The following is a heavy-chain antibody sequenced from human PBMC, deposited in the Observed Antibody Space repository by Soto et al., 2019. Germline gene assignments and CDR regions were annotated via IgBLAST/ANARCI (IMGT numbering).Heavy chain of an antibody. Sequence: GGALRLACEIPGFSVSSNYLSWVRQAPGKGLEWVSVHYSGGSTYYADSVQGRFTISRDKSNNTLYLQMRRGRAEDTAVYFCARHRHPRGTVGATSPLDPWGQGSQVTVSS. V-gene: IGHV3-53*01. J-gene: IGHJ5*02. CDR2: HYSGGST. CDR3: ARHRHPRGTVGATSPLDP. D-gene: IGHD1-26*01. CDR1: GFSVSSNY.